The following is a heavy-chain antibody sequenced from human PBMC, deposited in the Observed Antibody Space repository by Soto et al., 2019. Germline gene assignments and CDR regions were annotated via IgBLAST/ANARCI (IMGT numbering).Heavy chain of an antibody. V-gene: IGHV4-59*08. CDR2: IYYSGST. CDR1: GGSISSYY. Sequence: PSETLSLTCTVSGGSISSYYWSWIRQPPGKGLEWIGYIYYSGSTNYNPSLKSRVTISVDTSKNQFSLKLSSVTAADTAVYYCARHGGVLRYFDWSLDYWGQGTLVTVSS. CDR3: ARHGGVLRYFDWSLDY. D-gene: IGHD3-9*01. J-gene: IGHJ4*02.